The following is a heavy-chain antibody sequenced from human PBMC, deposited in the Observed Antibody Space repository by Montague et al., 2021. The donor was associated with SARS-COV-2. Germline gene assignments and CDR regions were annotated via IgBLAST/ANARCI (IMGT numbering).Heavy chain of an antibody. D-gene: IGHD3-10*01. CDR1: GFTFSHYA. CDR3: AKDGATVRGLINWYFDL. Sequence: SLRLSRAASGFTFSHYAMNWVRQAPGKGLEWVSVIFGSGSSPYYSGSVXGLFTVSRDNSKNTLYLQMNNLRAEDTAVYYCAKDGATVRGLINWYFDLWGRGTLVTVSS. J-gene: IGHJ2*01. CDR2: IFGSGSSP. V-gene: IGHV3-23*03.